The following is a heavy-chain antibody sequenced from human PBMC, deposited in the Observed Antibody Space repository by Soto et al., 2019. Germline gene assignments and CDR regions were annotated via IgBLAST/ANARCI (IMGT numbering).Heavy chain of an antibody. CDR2: IKKDGSEK. J-gene: IGHJ3*02. V-gene: IGHV3-7*01. D-gene: IGHD3-10*02. CDR3: ARESGHYGDYYVFGAFDI. CDR1: GFTFSSYW. Sequence: GGSLRLSCAASGFTFSSYWMSWVRQAPGKGLEWVANIKKDGSEKYYVDSVKGRFTISRDNAKNSLYLQMNSLRAEDTAVYYCARESGHYGDYYVFGAFDIWGQGTMVTVSS.